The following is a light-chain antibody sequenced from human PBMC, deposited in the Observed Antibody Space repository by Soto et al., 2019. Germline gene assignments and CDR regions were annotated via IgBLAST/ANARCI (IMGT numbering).Light chain of an antibody. Sequence: LTHPRSVSGSPGQSVTISCTGTSSDVGGYNYVSWFQQYPGKAPKLMIYDVFNRPSGVSNRFSGSKSGNTASLTISGLQAEDEADYYCSSFAGSHSVFGGGTKATVL. CDR2: DVF. CDR1: SSDVGGYNY. J-gene: IGLJ2*01. CDR3: SSFAGSHSV. V-gene: IGLV2-11*01.